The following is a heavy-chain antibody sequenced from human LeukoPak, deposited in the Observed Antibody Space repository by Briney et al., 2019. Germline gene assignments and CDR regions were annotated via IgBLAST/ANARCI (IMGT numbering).Heavy chain of an antibody. D-gene: IGHD3-9*01. Sequence: MAGGSLRLSCAASGFTFSDCYMSWIRQAPGKGLEWVSYISSSGSTIYYADSVKGRFTISRDNAKNSLYLQMNSLRAEDTAVYYCARDGPTRYFDWLSYYYYYGMDVWGQGTTVTVSS. CDR3: ARDGPTRYFDWLSYYYYYGMDV. CDR2: ISSSGSTI. CDR1: GFTFSDCY. J-gene: IGHJ6*02. V-gene: IGHV3-11*01.